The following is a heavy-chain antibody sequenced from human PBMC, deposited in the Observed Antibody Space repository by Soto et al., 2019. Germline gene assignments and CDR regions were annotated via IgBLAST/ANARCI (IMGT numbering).Heavy chain of an antibody. V-gene: IGHV4-39*07. CDR2: IDYSGST. CDR1: GGSISSSTYF. D-gene: IGHD1-26*01. CDR3: SRYGANSGSYSEYFQH. Sequence: QLQLQESGPGLVKASETLSLTCTVSGGSISSSTYFWGWIRQPPGKGLEWIGSIDYSGSTYYNTSLRTRATISVDTAKTQFSLMLTSVTAADAAVYSGSRYGANSGSYSEYFQHWGQGTLVTVSS. J-gene: IGHJ1*01.